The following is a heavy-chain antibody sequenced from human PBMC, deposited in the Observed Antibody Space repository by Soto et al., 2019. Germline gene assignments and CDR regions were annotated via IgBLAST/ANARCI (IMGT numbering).Heavy chain of an antibody. V-gene: IGHV4-59*01. Sequence: SETLSLTCTVSGGSISGYYWSWIRQPPGKGLEWIGYMYYTGSTNYNPSLKSRVSISVDTSKTQFSLNLNSVTAADPAVYSCARDGQRGRGAWFDPWGQGTLVTVSS. D-gene: IGHD3-10*01. CDR2: MYYTGST. J-gene: IGHJ5*02. CDR1: GGSISGYY. CDR3: ARDGQRGRGAWFDP.